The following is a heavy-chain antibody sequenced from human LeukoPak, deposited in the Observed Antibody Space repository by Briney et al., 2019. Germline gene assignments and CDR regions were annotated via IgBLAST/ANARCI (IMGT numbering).Heavy chain of an antibody. Sequence: GGSLRLSCAASGFTFSNYGMNWVRQAPGKGLEWVSGIGPSGTNTYYADSVKGRFTISRDNSKNTLYLQMNSLRAEDTAVYYCASALRIYYYFDYWGQGTLVTVSS. D-gene: IGHD1-26*01. V-gene: IGHV3-23*01. CDR1: GFTFSNYG. CDR3: ASALRIYYYFDY. J-gene: IGHJ4*02. CDR2: IGPSGTNT.